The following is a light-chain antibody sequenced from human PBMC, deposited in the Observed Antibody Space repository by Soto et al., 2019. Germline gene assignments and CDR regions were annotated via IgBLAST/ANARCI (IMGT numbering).Light chain of an antibody. CDR3: CSYTTSNTRQIV. CDR2: DVS. Sequence: QSVLTQPASVSGSPGQSITISCTGTSSDVGGYNYVSWYQHHPGNAPKLMIYDVSNRPSGVSNRFSGSKSGNTASLTISGLQPEDEADYYCCSYTTSNTRQIVFGTGTRSP. CDR1: SSDVGGYNY. V-gene: IGLV2-14*01. J-gene: IGLJ1*01.